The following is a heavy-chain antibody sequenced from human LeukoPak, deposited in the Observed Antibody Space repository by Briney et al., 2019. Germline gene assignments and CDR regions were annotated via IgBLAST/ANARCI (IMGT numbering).Heavy chain of an antibody. CDR3: AKDGFDI. J-gene: IGHJ3*02. Sequence: GGSLRLSCAVSGFTFSGFWMSWSRQAPGKGLEWVASINSDGSEGYYADVVKGRFTISRDNAKNSLYLQINSLRAEDTAVYYCAKDGFDIWGQGTMVTVSS. V-gene: IGHV3-7*03. CDR1: GFTFSGFW. CDR2: INSDGSEG.